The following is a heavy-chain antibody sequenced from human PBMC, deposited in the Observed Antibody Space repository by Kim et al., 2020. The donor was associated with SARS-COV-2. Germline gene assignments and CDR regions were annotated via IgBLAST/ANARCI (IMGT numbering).Heavy chain of an antibody. Sequence: SETLSLTCTVSGGSISSGGYYWSWIRQHPGKGLEWIGYIYYSGSTYYNPSLKSRVTISVDTSKNQFSLKLSSVTAADTAVYYCARLRITMIVVADAFDIWGQVTIVTVSS. CDR3: ARLRITMIVVADAFDI. CDR2: IYYSGST. V-gene: IGHV4-31*03. CDR1: GGSISSGGYY. J-gene: IGHJ3*02. D-gene: IGHD3-22*01.